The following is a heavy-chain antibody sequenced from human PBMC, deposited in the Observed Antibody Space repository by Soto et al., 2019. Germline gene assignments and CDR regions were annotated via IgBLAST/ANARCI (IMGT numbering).Heavy chain of an antibody. J-gene: IGHJ4*02. V-gene: IGHV3-23*01. CDR3: AKVYVSVSLPTLFDY. Sequence: STYYSDSVKGRFTISRDNSKNTLYLQTNSLRAEDTSVYHCAKVYVSVSLPTLFDYWCQGTLVTVSS. D-gene: IGHD3-10*01. CDR2: ST.